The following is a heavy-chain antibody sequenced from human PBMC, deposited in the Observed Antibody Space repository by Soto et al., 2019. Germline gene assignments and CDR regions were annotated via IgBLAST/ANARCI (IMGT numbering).Heavy chain of an antibody. CDR2: IYYSGST. J-gene: IGHJ6*02. CDR1: GGSISSGGYY. D-gene: IGHD6-6*01. CDR3: ASVTAARHPYYYYYYGMDV. Sequence: QVQLQESGPGLVKPSQTLSLTCTVSGGSISSGGYYWSWIRQHPGKGLEWIGYIYYSGSTYYNPSRKSRVTISVDPSKNQFSLKLSSVTAADTAVYYCASVTAARHPYYYYYYGMDVWGQGTTVTVS. V-gene: IGHV4-31*03.